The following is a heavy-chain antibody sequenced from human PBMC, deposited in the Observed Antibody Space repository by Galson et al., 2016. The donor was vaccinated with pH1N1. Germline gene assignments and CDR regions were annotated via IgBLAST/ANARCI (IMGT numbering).Heavy chain of an antibody. Sequence: QSGAEVKKPGESLKISCKGSGYRFPSSWIGWVRQMPGKGLEWMGIIYLGGSLIRYRPSFQGQVTISADKSVNIVYLEWVILKASYTAMYYCARQNDYGDYRGDAFDIWGQGTMVTASS. CDR3: ARQNDYGDYRGDAFDI. CDR2: IYLGGSLI. V-gene: IGHV5-51*01. CDR1: GYRFPSSW. J-gene: IGHJ3*02. D-gene: IGHD4-17*01.